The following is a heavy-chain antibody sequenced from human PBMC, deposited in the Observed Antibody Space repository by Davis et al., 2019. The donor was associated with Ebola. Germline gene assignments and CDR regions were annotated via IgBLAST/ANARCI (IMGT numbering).Heavy chain of an antibody. CDR1: GGSFSGYY. D-gene: IGHD5-24*01. V-gene: IGHV4-34*01. CDR3: ARIKVNYPYYFDY. Sequence: PSETLSLTCAVYGGSFSGYYWSWIRQPPGKGLEWIGEINHSGSTNYNPSLKSRVTISVDTSKNQFSLKLSSVTAADTAVYYCARIKVNYPYYFDYWGQGTLVTVSS. CDR2: INHSGST. J-gene: IGHJ4*02.